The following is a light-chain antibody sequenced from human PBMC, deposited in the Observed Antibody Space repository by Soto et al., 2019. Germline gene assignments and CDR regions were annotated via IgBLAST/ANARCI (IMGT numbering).Light chain of an antibody. CDR1: SSDVGGYNY. Sequence: QSALTQPRSVSGSPGQSVTISCTGTSSDVGGYNYVSWYQQHPGKAPKLMIYDVSKRPSGVPDRFSGSKSGNPASLTISGLQAEDEADYYCCSYAGSYTNVFGTGTKLTVL. CDR2: DVS. V-gene: IGLV2-11*01. J-gene: IGLJ1*01. CDR3: CSYAGSYTNV.